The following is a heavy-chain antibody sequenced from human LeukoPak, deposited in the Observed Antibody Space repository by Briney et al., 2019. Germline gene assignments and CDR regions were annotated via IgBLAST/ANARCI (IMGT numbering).Heavy chain of an antibody. D-gene: IGHD3-16*01. CDR3: ARSKMGEYFDY. CDR1: GYSISSGYY. J-gene: IGHJ4*02. V-gene: IGHV4-38-2*02. CDR2: IYHSGST. Sequence: SETLSLTCTVSGYSISSGYYWGWIRRPPGKGLEWIGSIYHSGSTYYNPSLKSRVTISVDTSKNQFSLKLSSVTAADTAVYYCARSKMGEYFDYWGQGTLVTVSS.